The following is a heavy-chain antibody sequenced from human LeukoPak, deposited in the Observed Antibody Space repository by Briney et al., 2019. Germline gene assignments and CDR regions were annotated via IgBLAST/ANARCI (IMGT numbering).Heavy chain of an antibody. D-gene: IGHD3-10*01. CDR3: ARERNYGSGSYVWPNWFDP. CDR1: GYTFTGYY. J-gene: IGHJ5*02. V-gene: IGHV1-2*02. Sequence: ASVKVSCKASGYTFTGYYMHWVRQAPGQGLEWMGWINPNSGGTNYAQKFQGRVTMTRDTSISTAYMELSRLRSDDTAVYYCARERNYGSGSYVWPNWFDPWGQGTLVTVSS. CDR2: INPNSGGT.